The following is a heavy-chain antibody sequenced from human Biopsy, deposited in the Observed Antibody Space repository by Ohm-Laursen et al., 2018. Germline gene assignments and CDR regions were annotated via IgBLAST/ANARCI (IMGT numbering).Heavy chain of an antibody. CDR3: ARGNEVMVTGPYFFDY. D-gene: IGHD2-21*02. CDR2: IYYSGST. V-gene: IGHV4-59*07. CDR1: GVSISSYF. J-gene: IGHJ4*02. Sequence: SDTLSLTCAVSGVSISSYFWNWIRQPPGKGLEWIGDIYYSGSTKYNPSLKSRVTISVDMSKSQLSLKLTSVTTADTAVYYCARGNEVMVTGPYFFDYWGQGTLVIVPS.